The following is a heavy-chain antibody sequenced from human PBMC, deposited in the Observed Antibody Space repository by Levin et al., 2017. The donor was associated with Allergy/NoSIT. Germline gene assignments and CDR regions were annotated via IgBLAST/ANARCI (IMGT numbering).Heavy chain of an antibody. CDR3: ARRIATSGTFAFDI. D-gene: IGHD6-13*01. Sequence: GESLKISCAGSEFTFSNYQINWVRQAPGKGLEWVSFISGSGDFISHAASVKGRFTTSRDNPKNSVHLQMDSLRVEDTAVYYCARRIATSGTFAFDIWGQETMLIVSS. CDR1: EFTFSNYQ. J-gene: IGHJ3*02. CDR2: ISGSGDFI. V-gene: IGHV3-21*01.